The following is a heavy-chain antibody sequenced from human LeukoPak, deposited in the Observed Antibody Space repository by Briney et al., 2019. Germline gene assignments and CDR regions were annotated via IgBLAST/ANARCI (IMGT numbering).Heavy chain of an antibody. CDR3: ARAGKLMITMVRGALASKKGFDI. J-gene: IGHJ3*02. Sequence: ASVKVSCKASGYTFIGYYMHWVRQAPGQGLEWMGWINPNSGGTNYAQKFQGRVTMTRDTSISTAYMELSRLRSDDTAVYYCARAGKLMITMVRGALASKKGFDIWGQGTMVTVSS. CDR2: INPNSGGT. CDR1: GYTFIGYY. V-gene: IGHV1-2*02. D-gene: IGHD3-10*01.